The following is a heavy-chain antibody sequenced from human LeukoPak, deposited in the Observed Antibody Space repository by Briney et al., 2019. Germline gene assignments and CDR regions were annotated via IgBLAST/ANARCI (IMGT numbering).Heavy chain of an antibody. J-gene: IGHJ4*02. CDR2: IYYSGST. CDR1: GGSISSYY. D-gene: IGHD3-22*01. V-gene: IGHV4-59*12. Sequence: PSETLSLTCTVSGGSISSYYWSWIRQPPGKGLEWIGYIYYSGSTNYNPSLKSRVTISVDTSKNQFSLKLSSVTAADTAVYYCARKRTYYYDSSGYYPSYYFDYWGQGTLVTVSS. CDR3: ARKRTYYYDSSGYYPSYYFDY.